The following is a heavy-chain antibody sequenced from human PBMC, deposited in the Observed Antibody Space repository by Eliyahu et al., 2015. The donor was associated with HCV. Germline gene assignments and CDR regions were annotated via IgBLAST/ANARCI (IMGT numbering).Heavy chain of an antibody. CDR1: GXSIXSSSYY. J-gene: IGHJ6*02. CDR2: IXYSGST. CDR3: ARADGDYGPQYYYYGMDV. D-gene: IGHD4-17*01. V-gene: IGHV4-39*01. Sequence: QLQLQESGPGLVKPSETLSLACTVSGXSIXSSSYYWXXIRXPPGMGLEWIGTIXYSGSTFYNPSLRSRVTISVXTSKNQFSLKLSSVTAADTAVYYCARADGDYGPQYYYYGMDVWGQGTTVTVSS.